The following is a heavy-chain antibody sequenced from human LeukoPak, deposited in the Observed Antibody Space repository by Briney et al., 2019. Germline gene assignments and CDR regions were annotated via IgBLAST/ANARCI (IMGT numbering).Heavy chain of an antibody. D-gene: IGHD6-19*01. J-gene: IGHJ4*02. V-gene: IGHV1-2*02. Sequence: GASVKVSCKASGYTFTGYYMHWVRQAPGQGLEWMGWINPNSGGTNYAQKFQGRVTMTRDTSISTAYMELSRLRSDDTAVYYCARPRGGYSSGWYDYWGQGTLVTVSS. CDR2: INPNSGGT. CDR3: ARPRGGYSSGWYDY. CDR1: GYTFTGYY.